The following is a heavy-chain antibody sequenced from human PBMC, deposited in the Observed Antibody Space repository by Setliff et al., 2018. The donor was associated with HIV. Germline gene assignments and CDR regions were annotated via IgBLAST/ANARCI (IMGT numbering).Heavy chain of an antibody. V-gene: IGHV3-72*01. J-gene: IGHJ4*02. CDR2: TRDKGNSYIT. CDR3: VRAAAGLDI. Sequence: PGGSLRLSCAASGFILSNYYIDWVRQAPGKALEWVGRTRDKGNSYITEYAASVQGRFTISRRDSKDSLFLQMNNLKTEDTAVYYCVRAAAGLDIWSQGIVVTVSS. CDR1: GFILSNYY.